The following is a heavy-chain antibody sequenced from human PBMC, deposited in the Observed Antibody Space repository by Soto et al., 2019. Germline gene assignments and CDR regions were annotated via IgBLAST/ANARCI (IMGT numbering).Heavy chain of an antibody. V-gene: IGHV4-30-2*01. Sequence: SETLSLTCAVSGGSISSGGYSWSWIRQPPGKGLEWIGYIYHSGSTYYNPSLKSRVTISVDRSKNQFSLKLSSVTAEDTALYYCARDVDADFRTDFDYWGRGTLVNVSS. D-gene: IGHD4-17*01. CDR3: ARDVDADFRTDFDY. J-gene: IGHJ4*02. CDR2: IYHSGST. CDR1: GGSISSGGYS.